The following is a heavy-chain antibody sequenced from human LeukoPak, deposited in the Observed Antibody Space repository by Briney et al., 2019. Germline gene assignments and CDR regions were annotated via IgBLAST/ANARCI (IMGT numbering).Heavy chain of an antibody. CDR3: ARAKRDIVVVPAAMGFHDYYYYMDV. D-gene: IGHD2-2*01. J-gene: IGHJ6*03. Sequence: SETLSLTCTVSGGSISSYYWSWIRQPSGKGLEWIGYIYYSGSTNYNPSLKSRVTISVDTSKNQFSLKLSSVTAADTAVYYCARAKRDIVVVPAAMGFHDYYYYMDVWGKGTTVTVSS. V-gene: IGHV4-59*01. CDR1: GGSISSYY. CDR2: IYYSGST.